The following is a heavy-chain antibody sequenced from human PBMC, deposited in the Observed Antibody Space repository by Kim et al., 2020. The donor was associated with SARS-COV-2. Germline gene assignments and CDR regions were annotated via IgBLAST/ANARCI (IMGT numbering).Heavy chain of an antibody. V-gene: IGHV3-23*01. CDR2: VGGSGVST. CDR3: AVTRGLGSLKYYFDY. J-gene: IGHJ4*02. D-gene: IGHD3-10*01. Sequence: GGSLRLSCAASGFPFSSYAMSWVRQTPGKGLEWVSTVGGSGVSTYYADSVKGRFTISRDNSKNTLYLQMNSLGADDTAVYHCAVTRGLGSLKYYFDYWGQGTLVTVSS. CDR1: GFPFSSYA.